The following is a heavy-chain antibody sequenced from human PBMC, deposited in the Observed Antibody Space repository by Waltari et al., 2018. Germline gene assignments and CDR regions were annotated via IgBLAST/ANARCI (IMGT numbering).Heavy chain of an antibody. J-gene: IGHJ4*02. V-gene: IGHV3-15*01. CDR1: GFTFSNAW. CDR3: TTGGHYFDY. Sequence: EVQLVESGGGLVKPGGSLRLSCAASGFTFSNAWMTWVRQAPGSGLGWVGRITSNNDGGTADYAAPVKGRFTISRDDSKNTLYLQMNSLKTEDTAVYYCTTGGHYFDYWGQGTLVTVSS. CDR2: ITSNNDGGTA. D-gene: IGHD5-12*01.